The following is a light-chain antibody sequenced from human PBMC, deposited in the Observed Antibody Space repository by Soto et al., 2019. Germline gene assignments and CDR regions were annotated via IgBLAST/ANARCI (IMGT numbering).Light chain of an antibody. CDR1: QTISSW. CDR2: KAS. CDR3: QHYNSYSEA. V-gene: IGKV1-5*03. J-gene: IGKJ1*01. Sequence: DIQMTQSPSTLSGSVGDRVTITCRASQTISSWLAWYQQKPGKAPKLLIYKASTLKSGVPSRFSGSGSGTEFTHTISSLQPDDFATYYCQHYNSYSEAFGKGTKVELK.